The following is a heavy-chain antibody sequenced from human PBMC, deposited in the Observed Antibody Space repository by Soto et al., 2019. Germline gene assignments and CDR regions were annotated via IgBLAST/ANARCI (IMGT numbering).Heavy chain of an antibody. CDR1: GGTFNTYT. CDR2: FIPILDMA. Sequence: QVQVVQSGAEVKKPESSVKVSCKPSGGTFNTYTVNWVRLAPGHGLEWMGRFIPILDMANYAQKFQDRVTITADRSTFTAYMELNSLTSDDTAVYYCAITYCRDNSCPRDFDFWGPGTRVNVSS. V-gene: IGHV1-69*02. D-gene: IGHD2-21*01. J-gene: IGHJ4*02. CDR3: AITYCRDNSCPRDFDF.